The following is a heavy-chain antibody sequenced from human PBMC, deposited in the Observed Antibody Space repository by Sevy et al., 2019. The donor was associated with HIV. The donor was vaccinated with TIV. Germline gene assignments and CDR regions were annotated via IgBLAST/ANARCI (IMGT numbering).Heavy chain of an antibody. J-gene: IGHJ4*02. CDR2: INHTGSL. V-gene: IGHV4-34*01. D-gene: IGHD2-2*01. Sequence: SETLSLTCAVSGGSFSGYFWSWIRQSPGKGLEWIGEINHTGSLKYNPSLKSRVTISVDASKSQLSLHLRSVTAADTAVYYCARGRQAYVVVVPSTVPFDYWGRGTLVTVSS. CDR3: ARGRQAYVVVVPSTVPFDY. CDR1: GGSFSGYF.